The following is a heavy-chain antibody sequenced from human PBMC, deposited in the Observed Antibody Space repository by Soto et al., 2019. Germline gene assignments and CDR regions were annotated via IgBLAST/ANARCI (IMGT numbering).Heavy chain of an antibody. J-gene: IGHJ6*02. CDR3: AREKYGTDIVATNNYYYGMDV. Sequence: ASVKVSCKASGYTFTSYGISWVRQAPGQGLEWMGWISAYNGNTNYAQKLQGRVTMTTDTSTSTAYMELRSLRSDDTAVYYCAREKYGTDIVATNNYYYGMDVWGQGTTVTV. CDR2: ISAYNGNT. D-gene: IGHD5-12*01. V-gene: IGHV1-18*01. CDR1: GYTFTSYG.